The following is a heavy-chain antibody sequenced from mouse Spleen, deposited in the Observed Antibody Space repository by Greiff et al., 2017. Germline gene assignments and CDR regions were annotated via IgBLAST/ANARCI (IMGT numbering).Heavy chain of an antibody. CDR2: INPNNGGT. CDR3: ARRKYGSSYGFAY. Sequence: VQLQQSGPELVKPGASVKIPCKASGYTFTDYNMDWVKQSHGKSLEWIGDINPNNGGTIYNQKFKGKATLTVDKSSSTAYMELRSLTSEDTAVYYCARRKYGSSYGFAYWGQGTLVTVSA. D-gene: IGHD1-1*01. J-gene: IGHJ3*01. V-gene: IGHV1-18*01. CDR1: GYTFTDYN.